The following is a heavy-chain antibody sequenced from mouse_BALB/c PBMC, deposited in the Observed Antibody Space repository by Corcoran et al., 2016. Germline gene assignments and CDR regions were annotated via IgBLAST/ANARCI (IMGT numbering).Heavy chain of an antibody. CDR3: ARKESRRAMDY. CDR2: IFPGSGNT. V-gene: IGHV1-66*01. J-gene: IGHJ4*01. CDR1: GYSFTSYY. Sequence: QVQLQQSGPELVKPRASVKISCKASGYSFTSYYIHWVKQRPGQGLEWIGWIFPGSGNTKYNEKFKGKATLTADTSSSTAYMQLSSLTSEDSAVYFCARKESRRAMDYWGQGTSVTVSS.